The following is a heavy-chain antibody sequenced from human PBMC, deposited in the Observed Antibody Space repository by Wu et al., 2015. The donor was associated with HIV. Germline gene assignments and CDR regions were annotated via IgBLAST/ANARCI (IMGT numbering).Heavy chain of an antibody. CDR1: GGIFRSYA. Sequence: QVQLVQSGAEVKKPGSSVKVSCKASGGIFRSYAISWVRQAPGQGLEWMGGIIAIFGTVNYAQKFQGRVTITTDESTSTGYMELSSLTSDDTAVYYCTRDELFRVDDAFDMWGQGTLVTVSS. CDR2: IIAIFGTV. D-gene: IGHD3-10*01. V-gene: IGHV1-69*05. J-gene: IGHJ3*02. CDR3: TRDELFRVDDAFDM.